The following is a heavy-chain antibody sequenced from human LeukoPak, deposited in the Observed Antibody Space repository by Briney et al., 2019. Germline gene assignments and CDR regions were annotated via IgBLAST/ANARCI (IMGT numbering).Heavy chain of an antibody. V-gene: IGHV3-23*01. D-gene: IGHD3-10*01. CDR2: ISGSGGST. Sequence: GGSLRLSCAASGFTFSSYAMSWVRQAPGKGLERVSAISGSGGSTYYADSVKGRFTISRDNSKNTLYLQMNSLRAEDTAVYYCAKDNSVTADYYGSGSSDYWGQGTLVTVSS. J-gene: IGHJ4*02. CDR1: GFTFSSYA. CDR3: AKDNSVTADYYGSGSSDY.